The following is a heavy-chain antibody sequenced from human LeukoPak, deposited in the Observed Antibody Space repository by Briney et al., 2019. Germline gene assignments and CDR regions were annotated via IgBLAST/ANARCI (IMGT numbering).Heavy chain of an antibody. D-gene: IGHD1-26*01. CDR2: ITSSSRYI. CDR1: GFTFTNYN. CDR3: ARDRGSYTLDY. Sequence: GGSLRLACAASGFTFTNYNMNWVRQAPGKGLEWVSSITSSSRYIYYADSVKGRFTISRDNAKNSLYLQMNSLRAEDTAVYYCARDRGSYTLDYWGQGALVTVSS. V-gene: IGHV3-21*01. J-gene: IGHJ4*02.